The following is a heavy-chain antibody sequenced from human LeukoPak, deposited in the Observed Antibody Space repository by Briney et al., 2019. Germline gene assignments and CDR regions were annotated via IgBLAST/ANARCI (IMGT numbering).Heavy chain of an antibody. J-gene: IGHJ3*02. D-gene: IGHD6-19*01. CDR1: GGSISSSSYY. V-gene: IGHV4-39*01. CDR3: ARPRGWLRPDAFDI. Sequence: PSETLSLTCTVSGGSISSSSYYWGWIRQPPGKGLEWIGSIYYSGSTYYNPSLKSRVTISVDTSKNQFSLKLSSVTAADTAVYYCARPRGWLRPDAFDIGGQGTMVTVSS. CDR2: IYYSGST.